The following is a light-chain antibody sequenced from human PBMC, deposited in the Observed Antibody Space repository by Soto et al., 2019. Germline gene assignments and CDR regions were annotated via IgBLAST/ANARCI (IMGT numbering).Light chain of an antibody. J-gene: IGKJ1*01. Sequence: DIQMTQSPSTLSASVGDTVTITCRASQSISNWLAWYQQRPGKAPNLLIYKACSLEGGVPSRFSGSGSGTDFTLTISSLQSDDFATYYCQQYNTYPWTFGQGTRVE. V-gene: IGKV1-5*03. CDR1: QSISNW. CDR3: QQYNTYPWT. CDR2: KAC.